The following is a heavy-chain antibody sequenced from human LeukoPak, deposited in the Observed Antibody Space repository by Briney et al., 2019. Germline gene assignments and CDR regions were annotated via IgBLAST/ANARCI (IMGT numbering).Heavy chain of an antibody. J-gene: IGHJ6*02. Sequence: GASVKVSCKASGYTFISYGISWVRQAPGQGLEWMGRIIPILGIANYAQKFQGRVTITADKSTSTAYMELSSLRSEDTAVYYCARTRVWFGELFRSDGMDVWGQGTTVTVSS. D-gene: IGHD3-10*01. CDR1: GYTFISYG. V-gene: IGHV1-69*04. CDR2: IIPILGIA. CDR3: ARTRVWFGELFRSDGMDV.